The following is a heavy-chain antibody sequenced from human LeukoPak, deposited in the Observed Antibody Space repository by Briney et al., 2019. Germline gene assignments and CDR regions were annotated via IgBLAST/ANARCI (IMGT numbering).Heavy chain of an antibody. J-gene: IGHJ6*02. CDR2: ISYDGSNK. D-gene: IGHD3-10*01. Sequence: PGGSLRLSCAASGFTFSSYAMHWVRQAPGKGLEWVAVISYDGSNKYYADSVKGRFTISRDNAKNSLYLQMNSLRAEDTAVYYCARDHEEGNYGMDVWGQGTTVTVSS. V-gene: IGHV3-30-3*01. CDR3: ARDHEEGNYGMDV. CDR1: GFTFSSYA.